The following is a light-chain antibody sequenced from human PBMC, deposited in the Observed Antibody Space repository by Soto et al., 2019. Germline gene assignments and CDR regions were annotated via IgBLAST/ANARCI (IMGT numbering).Light chain of an antibody. CDR1: SSNIGAGYD. CDR2: SNS. J-gene: IGLJ2*01. V-gene: IGLV1-40*01. Sequence: QSVLTQPPSVSGAPGQRVTISCTGSSSNIGAGYDVHWYQQLPGTAPKLLIYSNSNRPSGVPDRFSGSKSGTSASLAITGLQAEDEADYYCQSYDSSLSGNVVFGGGTKLTV. CDR3: QSYDSSLSGNVV.